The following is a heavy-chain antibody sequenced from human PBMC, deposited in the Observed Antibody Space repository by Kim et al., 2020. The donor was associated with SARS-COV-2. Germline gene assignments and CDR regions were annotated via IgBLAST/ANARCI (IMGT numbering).Heavy chain of an antibody. CDR2: IYYSGST. V-gene: IGHV4-59*01. CDR3: ARDGYYGSGVGHAFDI. D-gene: IGHD3-10*01. J-gene: IGHJ3*02. CDR1: GGSISDTY. Sequence: SETLSLTCNVSGGSISDTYWSWIRQPPGKGLEWIGYIYYSGSTNSNPSLKSRVTISVDTSKNQFSLKLSSVTAADTAVYYCARDGYYGSGVGHAFDIWGQGTMVTVSS.